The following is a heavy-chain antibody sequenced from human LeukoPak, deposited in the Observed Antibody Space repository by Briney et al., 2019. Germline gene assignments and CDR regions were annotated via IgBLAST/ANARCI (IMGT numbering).Heavy chain of an antibody. Sequence: ASVKVSCKVSGYTLTELSMHWVRQAPGKGLEWMGGFDPEDGETIYARKFQGRVTMTEDTATDTAYMELSSLRSEDTAVYYRATTNIVGAPYFDYWGQGTLVTVSS. CDR2: FDPEDGET. V-gene: IGHV1-24*01. CDR1: GYTLTELS. J-gene: IGHJ4*02. D-gene: IGHD1-26*01. CDR3: ATTNIVGAPYFDY.